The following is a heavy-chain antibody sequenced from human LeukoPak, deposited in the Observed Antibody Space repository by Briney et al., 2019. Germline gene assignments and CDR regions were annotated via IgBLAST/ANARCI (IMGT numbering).Heavy chain of an antibody. CDR1: GFTVSSNY. CDR3: ARAAGPWPYYFDY. CDR2: IYSGGST. J-gene: IGHJ4*02. V-gene: IGHV3-53*01. Sequence: GGSLRLSCAASGFTVSSNYMSWVRQAPGKGLEWVSVIYSGGSTYYADSVKGRFTISRDNSKNTLYLQMNSLRAEDTAVYYCARAAGPWPYYFDYWGQGALVTVSS.